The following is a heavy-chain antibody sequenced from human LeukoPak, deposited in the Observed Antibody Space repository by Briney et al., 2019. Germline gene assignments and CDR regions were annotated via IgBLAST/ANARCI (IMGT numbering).Heavy chain of an antibody. Sequence: SETLSLTCAVYGGSFSDYYWSWIRQPPGKGLEWIGEINHSGSTNYNPSLKSRVTISVDTSKNQFSLKLSSVTAADTAVYYCAREVMTGYFEPLDYWGQGTLVTVSS. V-gene: IGHV4-34*01. CDR1: GGSFSDYY. D-gene: IGHD3-9*01. CDR3: AREVMTGYFEPLDY. J-gene: IGHJ4*02. CDR2: INHSGST.